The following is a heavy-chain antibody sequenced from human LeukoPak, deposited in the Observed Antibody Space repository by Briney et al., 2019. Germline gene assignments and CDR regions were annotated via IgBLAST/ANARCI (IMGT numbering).Heavy chain of an antibody. V-gene: IGHV4-30-4*01. J-gene: IGHJ4*02. Sequence: SETLSLTCTVSGGSISSGDYYWSWIRQPPGKGLEWIGYIYYSGSTYYNPSLKSRVTISVDTSKNQFSLKLSSVTAADTAVYYCARGTSIPLRFFDYWGQGTLVTVSS. CDR1: GGSISSGDYY. D-gene: IGHD2-21*01. CDR3: ARGTSIPLRFFDY. CDR2: IYYSGST.